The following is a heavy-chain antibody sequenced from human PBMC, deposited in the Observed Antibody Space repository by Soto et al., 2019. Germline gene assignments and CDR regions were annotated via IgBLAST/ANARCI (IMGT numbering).Heavy chain of an antibody. V-gene: IGHV3-48*03. D-gene: IGHD5-18*01. CDR1: GLAFRIYE. Sequence: LRGACAASGLAFRIYEMNWVHQAAGQGLGGGSYVSRSGSTIYYADSVKRGFTISRDNAKNSLYLQMNSLRAKDTAVYSCAKENTAMITDAFDFWGQGTMVTVSS. CDR2: VSRSGSTI. CDR3: AKENTAMITDAFDF. J-gene: IGHJ3*01.